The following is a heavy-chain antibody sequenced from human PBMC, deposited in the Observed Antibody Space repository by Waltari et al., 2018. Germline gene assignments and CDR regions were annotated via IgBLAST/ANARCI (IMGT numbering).Heavy chain of an antibody. V-gene: IGHV6-1*01. Sequence: QVQLQQSGPGLVKPSQTLSLTCAVSGDSVSSKTAAWNWIRQAPSRGLEWWGRTFYRSSWYNNYAVSVNSRITSNQDTSKNQFSLQLSSVTPEDTAVYYCARDPPDGYTYFDYWGQGTLVTVSS. J-gene: IGHJ4*02. D-gene: IGHD3-16*01. CDR2: TFYRSSWYN. CDR3: ARDPPDGYTYFDY. CDR1: GDSVSSKTAA.